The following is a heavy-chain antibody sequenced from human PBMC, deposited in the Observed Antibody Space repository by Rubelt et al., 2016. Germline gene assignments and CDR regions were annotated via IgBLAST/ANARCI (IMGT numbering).Heavy chain of an antibody. CDR2: VYYNGKT. Sequence: QVQLQESGPGLVKPSETLSLTCTVSGGSISTYSWTWVRQSPGKGLEWIGYVYYNGKTDYNPSLRSRVTISVDTSSQFSRGRTALTAGDTAVYYCARDQAIVSGSYFRSAGNWGQGTLVTVSS. CDR3: ARDQAIVSGSYFRSAGN. V-gene: IGHV4-59*01. J-gene: IGHJ4*02. D-gene: IGHD1-26*01. CDR1: GGSISTYS.